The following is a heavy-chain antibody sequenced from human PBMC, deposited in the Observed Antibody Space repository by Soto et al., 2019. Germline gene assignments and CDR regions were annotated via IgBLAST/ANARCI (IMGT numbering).Heavy chain of an antibody. Sequence: QEQLVESGGGVVRPGRSLRLSCAASGSIFSGYGMHWIRQAPGKGLEWVAVIWYDGSNKYYADSVKGRFTISRDNPQNMLYLQIDSMRAEATAVYYCARDGIGETAYRGFCDYWGQGTLVTISS. V-gene: IGHV3-33*01. D-gene: IGHD2-21*01. CDR1: GSIFSGYG. J-gene: IGHJ4*02. CDR3: ARDGIGETAYRGFCDY. CDR2: IWYDGSNK.